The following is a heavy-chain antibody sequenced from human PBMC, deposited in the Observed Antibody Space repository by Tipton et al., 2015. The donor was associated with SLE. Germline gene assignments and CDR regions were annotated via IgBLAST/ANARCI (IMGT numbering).Heavy chain of an antibody. CDR3: AHRGTSSGYYYYFDY. Sequence: SLRLSCAASGFTFSAYWMHWVRQAPGKGLEWVAFIRYDGSKEYYADSVKGRFTMSRDNSKNTLYLQMNSLRAEDTAVYYCAHRGTSSGYYYYFDYWGQGTLVTVSS. V-gene: IGHV3-30*02. CDR1: GFTFSAYW. J-gene: IGHJ4*02. CDR2: IRYDGSKE. D-gene: IGHD3-22*01.